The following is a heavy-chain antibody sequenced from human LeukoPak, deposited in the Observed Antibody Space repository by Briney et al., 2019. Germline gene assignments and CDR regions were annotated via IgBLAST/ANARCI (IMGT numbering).Heavy chain of an antibody. V-gene: IGHV3-30*18. CDR2: ISYDGSNK. D-gene: IGHD3-22*01. CDR3: AKEGDNTGYRYFDD. CDR1: GFTFSSYG. J-gene: IGHJ4*02. Sequence: GGSLRLSCAASGFTFSSYGMHWVGQAPGKGLEWVAVISYDGSNKYYADSVKGRFTISRDNSKNTLYLQMNSLRAEDTAVYYCAKEGDNTGYRYFDDWGQGTLVTVSS.